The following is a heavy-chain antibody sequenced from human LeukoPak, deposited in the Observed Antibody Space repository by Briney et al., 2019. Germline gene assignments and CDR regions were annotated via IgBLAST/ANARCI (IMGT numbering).Heavy chain of an antibody. CDR2: IYPGDSDT. Sequence: GESLKISCKASGYSFSIYWIAWVRQMPGKGLEWMGIIYPGDSDTRYSPSFQGQVTTSADYSISTAYLQWSSLKASDTAMYYCARRGYCSGANCHSNAFDIWGQGTMVTVSS. CDR1: GYSFSIYW. V-gene: IGHV5-51*01. D-gene: IGHD2-15*01. CDR3: ARRGYCSGANCHSNAFDI. J-gene: IGHJ3*02.